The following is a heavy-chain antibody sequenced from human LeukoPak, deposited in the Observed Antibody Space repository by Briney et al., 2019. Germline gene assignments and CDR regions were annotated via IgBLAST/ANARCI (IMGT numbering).Heavy chain of an antibody. J-gene: IGHJ4*02. CDR3: ARRGMLWFGEYPYYFDY. Sequence: GGSLRLSCAASGFTFSSYAMHWVRQAPEKGLECVSAISGSGDSTYYADSVKGRFTVSRDNSKNTLYLQMNSLRADDTAVYYCARRGMLWFGEYPYYFDYWGQGILVTVSS. CDR2: ISGSGDST. CDR1: GFTFSSYA. V-gene: IGHV3-23*01. D-gene: IGHD3-10*01.